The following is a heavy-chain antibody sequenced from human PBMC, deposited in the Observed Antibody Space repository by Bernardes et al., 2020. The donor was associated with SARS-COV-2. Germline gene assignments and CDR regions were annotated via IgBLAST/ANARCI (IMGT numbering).Heavy chain of an antibody. V-gene: IGHV3-74*01. D-gene: IGHD3-22*01. CDR3: TRHGDMSGYYSF. Sequence: GGSLRLSCAASGFTFSRYWMHWVRQAPGKGLVWVSHIKSDGVTTSYADSVKGRFTMSRGNANNMLYLQMNSLRAEDTAVYYCTRHGDMSGYYSFWGQGTLVTVSS. J-gene: IGHJ1*01. CDR2: IKSDGVTT. CDR1: GFTFSRYW.